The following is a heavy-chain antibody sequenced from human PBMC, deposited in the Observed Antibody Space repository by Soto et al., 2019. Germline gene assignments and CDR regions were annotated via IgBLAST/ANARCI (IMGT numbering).Heavy chain of an antibody. CDR1: GFTVSSKY. D-gene: IGHD2-15*01. J-gene: IGHJ6*04. CDR3: ARDDVLCDGGRCYGVPLDV. V-gene: IGHV3-66*01. CDR2: IQSGGPT. Sequence: GGSLRLSCAASGFTVSSKYMSWVRQAPGKGLEWVSLIQSGGPTYYADSVKGRFTISRDTSENTLHLQMDSLRAEDTAVYYCARDDVLCDGGRCYGVPLDVWCKGTMVTVSS.